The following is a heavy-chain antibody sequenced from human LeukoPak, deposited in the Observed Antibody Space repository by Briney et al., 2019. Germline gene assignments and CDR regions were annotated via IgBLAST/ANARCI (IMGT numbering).Heavy chain of an antibody. J-gene: IGHJ4*02. V-gene: IGHV3-23*01. Sequence: GGSLRLSCAASGFSFNTYAMNWVRQAPGKGLQWVSGISPRGDITYYADSVKGRFTISRDNSKNTLYLEVISLTAEDTAVYYCAKDDAWLQFGEWSQGTLVTVSS. CDR1: GFSFNTYA. CDR3: AKDDAWLQFGE. D-gene: IGHD3-10*01. CDR2: ISPRGDIT.